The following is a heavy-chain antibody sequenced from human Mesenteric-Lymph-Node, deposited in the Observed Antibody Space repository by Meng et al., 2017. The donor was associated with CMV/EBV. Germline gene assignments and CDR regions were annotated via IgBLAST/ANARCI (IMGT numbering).Heavy chain of an antibody. V-gene: IGHV3-30-3*01. CDR1: GFTFSSYA. D-gene: IGHD3-22*01. CDR2: ISYDGSNK. J-gene: IGHJ3*02. CDR3: AICDSSGYYPYAFHI. Sequence: GESLKISCAASGFTFSSYAMHWVRQAPGKGLERVAVISYDGSNKYYADSVKGRFTISRDTSKKLYLQMNGLRAEDTAVYYCAICDSSGYYPYAFHIWGQGTMVTVSS.